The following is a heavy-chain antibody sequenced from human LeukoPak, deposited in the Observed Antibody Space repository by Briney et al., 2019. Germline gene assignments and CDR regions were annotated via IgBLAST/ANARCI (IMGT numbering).Heavy chain of an antibody. D-gene: IGHD3-10*01. J-gene: IGHJ4*02. CDR3: ARDGGTMVRGVITLLFDY. CDR1: RFTFSSYS. CDR2: ISSSSYI. Sequence: GGSLRLSCAASRFTFSSYSMNWVRQAPGKGLEWVSSISSSSYIYYADSVKGRFTISRDNAKNSLYLQMDSLRAEDTAVYYCARDGGTMVRGVITLLFDYWGQGTLVTVSS. V-gene: IGHV3-21*01.